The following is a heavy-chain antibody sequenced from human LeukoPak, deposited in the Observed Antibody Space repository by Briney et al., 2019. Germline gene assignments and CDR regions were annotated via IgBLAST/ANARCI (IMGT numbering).Heavy chain of an antibody. CDR2: IFYSGTT. CDR3: ARQEGGIVGPY. V-gene: IGHV4-59*08. Sequence: SETLSLTCTVSGGSISGNYWSWIRQPPGKELEWIGYIFYSGTTTYNPSLKSRVTISVDTSKNQFSLKLSSVTAADTAVYYCARQEGGIVGPYWGQGTLVTVSS. J-gene: IGHJ4*02. D-gene: IGHD1-26*01. CDR1: GGSISGNY.